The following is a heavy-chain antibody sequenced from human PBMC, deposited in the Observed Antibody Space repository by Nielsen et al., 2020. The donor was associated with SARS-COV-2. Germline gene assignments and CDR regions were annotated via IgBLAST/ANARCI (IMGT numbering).Heavy chain of an antibody. J-gene: IGHJ4*02. V-gene: IGHV3-74*01. CDR1: GFTFPAYW. Sequence: GESLKIPCTASGFTFPAYWMHWVRQAPGKGLTWVSHINFDGTGTSYADSVRGRFTTSRDNAKNTLYLQMNSLRAEDTAVYFCTNWNDGYWGQGTPVTVSS. CDR2: INFDGTGT. CDR3: TNWNDGY. D-gene: IGHD1-1*01.